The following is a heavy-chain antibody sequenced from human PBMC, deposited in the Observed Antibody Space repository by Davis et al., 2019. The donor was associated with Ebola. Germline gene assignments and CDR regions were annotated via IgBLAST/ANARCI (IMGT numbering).Heavy chain of an antibody. D-gene: IGHD2-21*02. Sequence: GESLKISCAASGFIFSSYVMSWVRQAPGKGLEWVSSIRSSSSYIYYADSVKGRFTISRDNAKTSLYLQMNSLRAEDTAVYYCARDPALVVTGGGWFFGLWGRGTLVTVSS. CDR3: ARDPALVVTGGGWFFGL. CDR1: GFIFSSYV. V-gene: IGHV3-21*01. J-gene: IGHJ2*01. CDR2: IRSSSSYI.